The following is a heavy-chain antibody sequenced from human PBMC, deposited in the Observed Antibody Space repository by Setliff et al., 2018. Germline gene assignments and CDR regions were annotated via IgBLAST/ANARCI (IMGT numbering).Heavy chain of an antibody. CDR1: GYTFSANA. Sequence: GASVKVSCKASGYTFSANAIHWVRQAPGQRLEWMGFIYTDNGNTKYSKNFQDRVAITRDTSASTAYMELSSLTSEDTAVYYCARGRPTANPYYYYYMDVWGKGTTVTV. D-gene: IGHD4-4*01. J-gene: IGHJ6*03. CDR2: IYTDNGNT. CDR3: ARGRPTANPYYYYYMDV. V-gene: IGHV1-3*04.